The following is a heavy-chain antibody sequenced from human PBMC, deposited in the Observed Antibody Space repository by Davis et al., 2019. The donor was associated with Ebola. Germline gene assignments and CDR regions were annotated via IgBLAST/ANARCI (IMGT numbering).Heavy chain of an antibody. V-gene: IGHV1-69*06. Sequence: AASVKVSCKASGGTFSSYAISWVRQAPGQGLEWMGGIIPIFGTANYAQKFQGRVTITADKSTSTAYMELSSLRSEDTAVYYCAFSTGDTAMVLDYWGQGTLVTVSS. CDR1: GGTFSSYA. J-gene: IGHJ4*02. D-gene: IGHD5-18*01. CDR2: IIPIFGTA. CDR3: AFSTGDTAMVLDY.